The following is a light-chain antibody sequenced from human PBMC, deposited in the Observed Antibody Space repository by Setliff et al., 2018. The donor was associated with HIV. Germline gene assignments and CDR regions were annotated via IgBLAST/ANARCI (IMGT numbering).Light chain of an antibody. V-gene: IGLV1-47*01. J-gene: IGLJ1*01. CDR1: SSNIGSNY. CDR3: AAWDDSLSVLYV. Sequence: SVLTQPPSASGTPGQRVTTSCSGSSSNIGSNYVYWYQQLPGTAPKLLIYRNNQRPSGVPDRFSGSKSGTSASLAISGLRSEDEADYYCAAWDDSLSVLYVFGTGTKVTVL. CDR2: RNN.